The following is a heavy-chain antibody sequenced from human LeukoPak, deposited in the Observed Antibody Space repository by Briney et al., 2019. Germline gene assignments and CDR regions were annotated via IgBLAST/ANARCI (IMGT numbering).Heavy chain of an antibody. CDR3: ARGGSGYSYGKIDS. D-gene: IGHD5-18*01. J-gene: IGHJ4*02. Sequence: PGGSLRLSCAASGFTFSSYEMNWVRQAPGKGLEWVANIKQDGSETYYVDSVKGRFTISRDNAKNSLYLQMNSLRDEDTAVYYCARGGSGYSYGKIDSWGQRILVTVSS. V-gene: IGHV3-7*01. CDR1: GFTFSSYE. CDR2: IKQDGSET.